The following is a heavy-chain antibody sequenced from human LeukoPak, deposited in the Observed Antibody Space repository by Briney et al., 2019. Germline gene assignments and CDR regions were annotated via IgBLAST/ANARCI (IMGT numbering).Heavy chain of an antibody. Sequence: SETLSLTCTVSGDSISSTHWSWIRQPARQGLELIGRIYTNGGTDYNPSLKSRVTISRDTSKNQFSLQLTSVTAADTAVYYCARARPQFDYWGQGTLVTVSS. J-gene: IGHJ4*02. V-gene: IGHV4-4*07. CDR2: IYTNGGT. D-gene: IGHD5-24*01. CDR3: ARARPQFDY. CDR1: GDSISSTH.